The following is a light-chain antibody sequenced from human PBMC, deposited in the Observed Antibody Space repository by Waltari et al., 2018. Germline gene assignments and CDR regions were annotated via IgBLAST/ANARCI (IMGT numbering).Light chain of an antibody. J-gene: IGLJ3*02. CDR3: CSYVGSAISV. Sequence: QSALTQTASVSGSPGQAITISCSGTSSDIGKYNLVSWYQQHPGKAPTLIIYEVNKRHSGVSNRFSGSKSGNTDFLTLSGLQTADEADYYCCSYVGSAISVFGGGTKLTVL. CDR2: EVN. V-gene: IGLV2-23*02. CDR1: SSDIGKYNL.